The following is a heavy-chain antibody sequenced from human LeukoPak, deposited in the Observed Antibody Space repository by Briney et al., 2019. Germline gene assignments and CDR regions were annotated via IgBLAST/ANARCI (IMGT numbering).Heavy chain of an antibody. J-gene: IGHJ4*02. CDR1: GFSFSNYA. CDR3: ASSGRGYSYGSETPFDY. V-gene: IGHV3-23*01. CDR2: ISGSGDRT. D-gene: IGHD5-18*01. Sequence: GGSLRLSCAASGFSFSNYAMSWVRQAPGKGLEWVSAISGSGDRTYYADSVKGRFTFSRDTSKNTLYLQMNSLRAEDTAVYYCASSGRGYSYGSETPFDYWGQGTLVTVSS.